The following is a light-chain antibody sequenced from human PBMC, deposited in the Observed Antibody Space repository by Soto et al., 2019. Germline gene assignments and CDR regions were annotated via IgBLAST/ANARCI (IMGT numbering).Light chain of an antibody. J-gene: IGKJ4*01. Sequence: EIVLTQSPGTLSLSPGERATLSCRASQSLTNSRLAWYQQKPGQAPKVLIYGGSNRATGIPDRFSGSGSGTDFTLAISSLQPEDSATYYCQQSFSTPQTFGGGTRVEIK. CDR3: QQSFSTPQT. V-gene: IGKV3-20*01. CDR2: GGS. CDR1: QSLTNSR.